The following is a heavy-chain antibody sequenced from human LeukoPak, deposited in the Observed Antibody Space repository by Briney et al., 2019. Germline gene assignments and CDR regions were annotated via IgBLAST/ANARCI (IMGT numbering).Heavy chain of an antibody. J-gene: IGHJ4*02. CDR1: GYTFTSYG. Sequence: ASVKVSCKASGYTFTSYGISWVRQAPGQGLEWMGWISAYNGNTNYAQKLQGRVTMTTDTSTSTAYMELRSLGSDDTAVYYCARDKGTYSSSPGDPFDYWGQGTLVTVSS. V-gene: IGHV1-18*01. CDR2: ISAYNGNT. CDR3: ARDKGTYSSSPGDPFDY. D-gene: IGHD6-6*01.